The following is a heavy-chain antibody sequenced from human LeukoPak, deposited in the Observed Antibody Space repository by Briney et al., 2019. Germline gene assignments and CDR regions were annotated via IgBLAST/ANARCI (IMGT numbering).Heavy chain of an antibody. CDR1: GGSISSYY. J-gene: IGHJ4*02. D-gene: IGHD3-10*01. Sequence: SETLFLTCTVSGGSISSYYWSWIRQPPGKGLEWIGYIYYSGSTNYNPSLKSRVTISVDTSKNQFSLKLSSVTAADTAVYYCARGAMVRGVILFDYWGQGTLVTVSS. V-gene: IGHV4-59*01. CDR2: IYYSGST. CDR3: ARGAMVRGVILFDY.